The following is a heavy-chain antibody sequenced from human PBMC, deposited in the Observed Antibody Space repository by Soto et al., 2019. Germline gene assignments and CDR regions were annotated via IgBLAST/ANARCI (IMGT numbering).Heavy chain of an antibody. J-gene: IGHJ4*02. D-gene: IGHD3-3*01. CDR2: IYHSGST. CDR3: ARYDEITIFAVDY. V-gene: IGHV4-38-2*01. CDR1: GYSISSGYY. Sequence: SETLSLTCAVSGYSISSGYYWGWIRQPPWKGLEWIGSIYHSGSTYYNPSLKSRVTISVDTYKNQFSLKLSSVTDADTAVYYCARYDEITIFAVDYWGKGTRLTVSS.